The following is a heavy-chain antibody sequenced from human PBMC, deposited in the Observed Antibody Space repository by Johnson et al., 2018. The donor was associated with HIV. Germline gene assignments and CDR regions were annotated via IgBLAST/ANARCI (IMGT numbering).Heavy chain of an antibody. V-gene: IGHV3-11*04. D-gene: IGHD6-13*01. CDR1: GFTVSANY. J-gene: IGHJ3*02. CDR3: AKLYSSSVDPYLDAFDI. CDR2: ISGSGFDT. Sequence: QVQLVESGGDLVQPGGSLRLSCTASGFTVSANYMSWVRQAPGKGLEWISYISGSGFDTFYADSVKGRFTISRDNAKKSLYLQMSSLKAEDTAVYYCAKLYSSSVDPYLDAFDIWGQGTMVTVSS.